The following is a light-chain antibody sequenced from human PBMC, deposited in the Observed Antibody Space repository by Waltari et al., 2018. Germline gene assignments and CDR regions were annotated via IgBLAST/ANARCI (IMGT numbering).Light chain of an antibody. CDR1: QDIGGY. V-gene: IGKV1-33*01. Sequence: DIQLTQSPSPLAASVGDRVPLTCRASQDIGGYLNWYQHQPGRAPKLLIYRTTILTTGVPSRFSGGASRTDYTLTITNLQPEDIATYYCQYYDNLPMFTFGPGTKVEIK. CDR2: RTT. J-gene: IGKJ2*01. CDR3: QYYDNLPMFT.